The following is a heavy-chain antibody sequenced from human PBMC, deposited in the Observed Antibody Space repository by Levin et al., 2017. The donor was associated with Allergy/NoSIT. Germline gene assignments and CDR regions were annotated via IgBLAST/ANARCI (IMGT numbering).Heavy chain of an antibody. V-gene: IGHV3-33*01. CDR1: GFTFSSYG. CDR3: ARDSGYDYSVDY. D-gene: IGHD5-12*01. CDR2: IWYDGSNK. Sequence: GGSLRLSCAASGFTFSSYGMHWVRQAPGKGLEWVAVIWYDGSNKYYADSVKGRFTISRDNSKNTLYLQMNSLRAEDTAVYYCARDSGYDYSVDYWGQGTLVTVSS. J-gene: IGHJ4*02.